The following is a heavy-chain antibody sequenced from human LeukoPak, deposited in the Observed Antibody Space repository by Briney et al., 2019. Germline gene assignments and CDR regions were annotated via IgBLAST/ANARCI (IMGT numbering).Heavy chain of an antibody. CDR1: GFTLSDCA. J-gene: IGHJ4*02. CDR3: TRDGGSYSHLDY. CDR2: IESKAKNYAT. V-gene: IGHV3-73*01. Sequence: PGGSLRLSCAASGFTLSDCAMHWVRQASGKGPEWVSLIESKAKNYATAYAASVKGTFTISRDESKNMAYLQMNSLKTDDTAVYYCTRDGGSYSHLDYWGQGTLVTVSS. D-gene: IGHD1-26*01.